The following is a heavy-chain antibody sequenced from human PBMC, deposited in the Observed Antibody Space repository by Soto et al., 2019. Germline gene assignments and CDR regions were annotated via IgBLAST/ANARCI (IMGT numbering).Heavy chain of an antibody. CDR1: GFTFSSYS. CDR2: ISSSSSYI. Sequence: GGSLRLSCAASGFTFSSYSMNWVRQAPGKGLEWVSSISSSSSYIYYADSVKGRFTISRDNAKNSLYLQMNSLRAEDTAVYYCARDPEYSSSSFDYWGQGTLVTVSS. CDR3: ARDPEYSSSSFDY. J-gene: IGHJ4*02. D-gene: IGHD6-6*01. V-gene: IGHV3-21*01.